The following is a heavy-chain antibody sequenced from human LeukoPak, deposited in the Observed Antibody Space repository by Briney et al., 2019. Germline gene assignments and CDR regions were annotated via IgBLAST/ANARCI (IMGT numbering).Heavy chain of an antibody. Sequence: PGRSLRLSCAASGFTFSSYAMHWVRQAPGKGLEWVAVISYDGSNKYYADSVKGRFTISRDNSKNTLYLQMNSLRAEDTAVYYCASFSPHPWGQGTLVTVSS. J-gene: IGHJ5*02. CDR2: ISYDGSNK. V-gene: IGHV3-30-3*01. CDR1: GFTFSSYA. D-gene: IGHD3-3*01. CDR3: ASFSPHP.